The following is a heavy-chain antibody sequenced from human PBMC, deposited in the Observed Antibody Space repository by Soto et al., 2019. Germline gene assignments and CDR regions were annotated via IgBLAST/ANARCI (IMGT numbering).Heavy chain of an antibody. D-gene: IGHD2-2*01. CDR2: ISAYNGNT. J-gene: IGHJ4*02. V-gene: IGHV1-18*01. Sequence: EASVKVSCKASGYIFTNYGITWVRQAPGQGLEWMGWISAYNGNTNSAQKFQGRVTMTTDTSTTTAYMELRSLRSDDTAVYYCAREVVVAAAVDYWGQGTLVTVSS. CDR3: AREVVVAAAVDY. CDR1: GYIFTNYG.